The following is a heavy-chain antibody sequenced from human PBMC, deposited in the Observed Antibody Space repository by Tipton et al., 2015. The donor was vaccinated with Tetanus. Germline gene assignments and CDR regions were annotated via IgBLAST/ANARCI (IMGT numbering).Heavy chain of an antibody. CDR1: GGSISSSSYY. J-gene: IGHJ4*02. CDR3: ARLQIVGATIPDY. V-gene: IGHV4-39*01. CDR2: IYYSGST. Sequence: TLSLTCTVSGGSISSSSYYWGWIRQPPGKGLEWIGSIYYSGSTYYNPSLKSRVTISVDTSKNQFSLKLSSVTAADTAVYYCARLQIVGATIPDYWGQGTLVTVSS. D-gene: IGHD1-26*01.